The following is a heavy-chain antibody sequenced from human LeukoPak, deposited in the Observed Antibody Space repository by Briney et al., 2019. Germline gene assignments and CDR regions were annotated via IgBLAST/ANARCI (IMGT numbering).Heavy chain of an antibody. Sequence: ASVKVSYKASGYTFTSYDIDWVRQATGQGLEWMGWMNPNSGNTGYAQKFQGRVTMTRNTSISTAYMEQSSLRSEDTAVYYCARGRIAVAGTTLYFQHWGQGTLVTVSS. D-gene: IGHD6-19*01. V-gene: IGHV1-8*01. CDR1: GYTFTSYD. CDR3: ARGRIAVAGTTLYFQH. CDR2: MNPNSGNT. J-gene: IGHJ1*01.